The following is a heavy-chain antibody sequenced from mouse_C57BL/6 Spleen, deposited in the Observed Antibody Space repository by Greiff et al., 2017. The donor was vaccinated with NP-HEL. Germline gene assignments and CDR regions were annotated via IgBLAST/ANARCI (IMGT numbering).Heavy chain of an antibody. CDR3: ARAGYGNYKYFDY. V-gene: IGHV1-52*01. Sequence: VQLQQPGAELVRPGSSVKLSCKASGYTFTSYWMHWVKQRPIQGLEWIGNIDPSDSETHYNQKFKDKATLTVDKSSSTAYMQLSSLTSEDSAVYYCARAGYGNYKYFDYWGQGTTLTVSS. CDR2: IDPSDSET. CDR1: GYTFTSYW. J-gene: IGHJ2*01. D-gene: IGHD2-1*01.